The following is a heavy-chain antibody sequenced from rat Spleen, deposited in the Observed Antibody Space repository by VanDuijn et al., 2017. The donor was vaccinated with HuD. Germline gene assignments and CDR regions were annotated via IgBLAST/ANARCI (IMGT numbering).Heavy chain of an antibody. J-gene: IGHJ2*01. D-gene: IGHD1-12*03. CDR3: ARHANYDGYYYFDY. V-gene: IGHV5-17*01. CDR1: GFTFSDYA. Sequence: EVQLVESGGGLVQPGRSLKLSCAASGFTFSDYAMAWVRQAPKKGLEWVATIFYDGSSTYYRDSVKGRFTISRDNAKSTLYLQMDSLRSEDTATYYCARHANYDGYYYFDYWGQGVMVTVSS. CDR2: IFYDGSST.